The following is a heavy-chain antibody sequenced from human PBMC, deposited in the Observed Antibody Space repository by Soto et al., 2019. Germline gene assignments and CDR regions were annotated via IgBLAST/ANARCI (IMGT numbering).Heavy chain of an antibody. CDR3: TRADLTVTLSVFDP. Sequence: QVQLVESGGGVVQPGRSLRLSCAASGFIFGSYAMHWVRQAPGKGLEWVALISDDGSSKYYADSVKGRFTISRDNSKNTLYLQMNSLSAEDTAVYYCTRADLTVTLSVFDPWGQGTLVTVSS. CDR2: ISDDGSSK. J-gene: IGHJ5*02. V-gene: IGHV3-30-3*01. D-gene: IGHD4-17*01. CDR1: GFIFGSYA.